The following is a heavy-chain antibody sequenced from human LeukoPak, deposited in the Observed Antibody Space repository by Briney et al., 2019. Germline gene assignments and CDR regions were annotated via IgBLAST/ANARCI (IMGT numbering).Heavy chain of an antibody. D-gene: IGHD3-3*01. CDR2: IYYSGST. J-gene: IGHJ6*02. CDR1: GGSISSYY. V-gene: IGHV4-59*01. CDR3: ARMESDYYYYYGMDV. Sequence: SETLSLTRTVSGGSISSYYWSWIRQPPGKGLEWVGYIYYSGSTNYNPSLKSRVTISVDTSKNQFSLKLSSVTAADTAVYYCARMESDYYYYYGMDVWGQGTTVTVSS.